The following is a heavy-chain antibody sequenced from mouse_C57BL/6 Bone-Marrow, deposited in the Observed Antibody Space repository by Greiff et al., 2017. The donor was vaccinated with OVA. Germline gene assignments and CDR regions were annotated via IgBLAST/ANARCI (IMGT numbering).Heavy chain of an antibody. CDR2: IDPENGDT. V-gene: IGHV14-4*01. Sequence: VQLQQSGAELVRLGASVKLSCTASGFNIKDDYMHWVKQRPEQGLEWIGWIDPENGDTEYASKFQGKATITADTSSNTAYLQLSSLTSEDTAVYYCTLYYYGSSYPLYFDVWGTGTTVTVSS. D-gene: IGHD1-1*01. CDR1: GFNIKDDY. J-gene: IGHJ1*03. CDR3: TLYYYGSSYPLYFDV.